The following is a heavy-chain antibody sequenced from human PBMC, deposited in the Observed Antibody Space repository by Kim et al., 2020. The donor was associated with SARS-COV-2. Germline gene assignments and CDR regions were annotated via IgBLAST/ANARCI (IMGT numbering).Heavy chain of an antibody. CDR3: AREWDY. V-gene: IGHV3-7*01. CDR2: IKYDGGDN. J-gene: IGHJ4*02. CDR1: GFTVRNYW. Sequence: GGSRRLSCAASGFTVRNYWMSWVRQAPGKGLEWVANIKYDGGDNHYVDSVKGRFTISRDNAKNSVYLQMNGLRAEDTAVYYCAREWDYWGQGTLVTVSS.